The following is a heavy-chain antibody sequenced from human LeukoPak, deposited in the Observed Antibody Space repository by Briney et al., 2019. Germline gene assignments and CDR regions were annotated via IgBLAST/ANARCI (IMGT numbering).Heavy chain of an antibody. CDR2: IIPIFGTA. J-gene: IGHJ6*03. CDR1: VGTFSSYA. D-gene: IGHD3-22*01. V-gene: IGHV1-69*05. Sequence: SVKVSCKASVGTFSSYAISWVRQAPGQGLAWMGGIIPIFGTANYAQKFQGRVTITTDESTSTAYMELSSLRSEDTAVYYCARGVVITHFYYYYYYMDVWGKGTTVTVSS. CDR3: ARGVVITHFYYYYYYMDV.